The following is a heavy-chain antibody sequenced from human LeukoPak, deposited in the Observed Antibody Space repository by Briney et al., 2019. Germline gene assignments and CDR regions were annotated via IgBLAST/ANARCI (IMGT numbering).Heavy chain of an antibody. CDR2: IYSDNT. D-gene: IGHD3-3*01. CDR3: ARGSEGYDFWSGYYYYYYMDV. V-gene: IGHV3-53*01. Sequence: GGSLRLSCTVSGFTVSSNSMSWVRQAPGKGLEWVSFIYSDNTHYSDSVKGRFTISRDNSKNTLYLQMNSLRAEDTAVYYCARGSEGYDFWSGYYYYYYMDVWGKGTTVTVSS. J-gene: IGHJ6*03. CDR1: GFTVSSNS.